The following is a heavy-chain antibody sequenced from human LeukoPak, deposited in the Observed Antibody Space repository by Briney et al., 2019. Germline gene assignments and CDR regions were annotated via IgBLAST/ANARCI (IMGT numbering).Heavy chain of an antibody. Sequence: PGGSLRLSCAASGFTFSSYSMAWVRQAPGKGLEWVSLISGSSGATFYADSVKGRFTISRDNSKNTLYLEMSSLRAEDTAVYYCAKEGDRGFVVADYFDYWGQGTLVTVSS. J-gene: IGHJ4*02. V-gene: IGHV3-23*01. CDR1: GFTFSSYS. D-gene: IGHD2-15*01. CDR3: AKEGDRGFVVADYFDY. CDR2: ISGSSGAT.